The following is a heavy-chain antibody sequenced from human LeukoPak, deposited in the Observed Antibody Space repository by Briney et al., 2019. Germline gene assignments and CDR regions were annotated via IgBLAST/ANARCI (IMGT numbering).Heavy chain of an antibody. CDR2: INGDGTTM. CDR3: AKDTTGTEPYYGMDV. D-gene: IGHD1-1*01. Sequence: PGGSLRLSCAASGFTFASHAVSWVRQAPGKGLEWVSTINGDGTTMYHADSVKGRFTISRDNSKNTLYLQMNSLRAEDTAVYYCAKDTTGTEPYYGMDVWGQGTTVTVSS. J-gene: IGHJ6*02. V-gene: IGHV3-23*01. CDR1: GFTFASHA.